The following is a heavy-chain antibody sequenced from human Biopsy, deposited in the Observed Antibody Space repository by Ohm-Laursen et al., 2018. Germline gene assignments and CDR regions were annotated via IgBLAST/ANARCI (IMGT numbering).Heavy chain of an antibody. D-gene: IGHD3-10*01. Sequence: GASVKVSCKASGYTFSGYYMHWVRQAPGQGLEWVGKINPSGGSTSYAQKFQGRVTMTRDTSTTTVYMELSSLRSEDTAVYYRARDRIGGRGDPPDHWGQGTLVTVSS. J-gene: IGHJ4*02. CDR3: ARDRIGGRGDPPDH. V-gene: IGHV1-46*01. CDR1: GYTFSGYY. CDR2: INPSGGST.